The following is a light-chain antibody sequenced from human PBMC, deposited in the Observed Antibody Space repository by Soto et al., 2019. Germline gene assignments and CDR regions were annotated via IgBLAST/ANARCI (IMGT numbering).Light chain of an antibody. V-gene: IGKV3-20*01. Sequence: EIVLTQSPGTLSLSPGEGATLSCRASQSVASSYLAWYQRKPGQAPRLIIYGASNRATGTPDRFSGGGSGTDFTLTISRLEPEDFAVYYCQQYGSSSYTFGQGTKLEIK. J-gene: IGKJ2*01. CDR3: QQYGSSSYT. CDR1: QSVASSY. CDR2: GAS.